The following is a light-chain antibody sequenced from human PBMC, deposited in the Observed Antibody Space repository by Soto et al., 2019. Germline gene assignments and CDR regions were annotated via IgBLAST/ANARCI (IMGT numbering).Light chain of an antibody. Sequence: QSALTQPPSASGSPGQSVTISCTGTSSDVGGYNYVSWYQQHPGKAPKLMIYEVTKRPSGVPDRFSASKSGNTASLTVSGLQAEDEAAYYCSSYAGSYTVVFGGGTQLTVL. CDR2: EVT. V-gene: IGLV2-8*01. CDR1: SSDVGGYNY. J-gene: IGLJ2*01. CDR3: SSYAGSYTVV.